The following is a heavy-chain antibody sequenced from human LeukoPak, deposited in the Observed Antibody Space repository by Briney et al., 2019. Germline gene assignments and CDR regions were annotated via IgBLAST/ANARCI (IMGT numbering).Heavy chain of an antibody. CDR2: IFPGDSDT. J-gene: IGHJ3*02. Sequence: GESLKISCKGSGYSFTSYYIAWVRQMPGKGMEWMGVIFPGDSDTRYSPSFQGQVTISADKSISTAYLQWSSLKASDTAMYYCARPRIVGTLGAFDIWGHGTMVTVSS. CDR3: ARPRIVGTLGAFDI. CDR1: GYSFTSYY. D-gene: IGHD1-26*01. V-gene: IGHV5-51*01.